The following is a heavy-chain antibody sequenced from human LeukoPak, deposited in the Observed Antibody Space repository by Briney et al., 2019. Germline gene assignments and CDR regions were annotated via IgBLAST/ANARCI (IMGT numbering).Heavy chain of an antibody. J-gene: IGHJ4*02. CDR1: GFTFGSYG. Sequence: KSGGTLRLSCAASGFTFGSYGMSWVRQAPGKGLEWVSSISSKSSHMYYADSVKGRFTISRDNAKNSLWLQMNSLRAEDTAVYYCVRSDWKDAAFDYWGQGTLVTVSS. D-gene: IGHD1-1*01. CDR3: VRSDWKDAAFDY. V-gene: IGHV3-21*06. CDR2: ISSKSSHM.